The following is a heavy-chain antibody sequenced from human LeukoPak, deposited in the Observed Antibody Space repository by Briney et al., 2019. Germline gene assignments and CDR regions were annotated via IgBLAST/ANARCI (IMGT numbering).Heavy chain of an antibody. CDR1: GGSISSSSYY. D-gene: IGHD3-22*01. CDR3: ARAGGYYDTSGRHDH. CDR2: IYYSGST. Sequence: PSETLSLTCTVSGGSISSSSYYWSWIRQPPGKGLEWIGYIYYSGSTNYNPSLKSRVTISVDTSRNQFSLKLSSVTAADTAVYYCARAGGYYDTSGRHDHWGQGTLVTVSS. V-gene: IGHV4-61*01. J-gene: IGHJ4*02.